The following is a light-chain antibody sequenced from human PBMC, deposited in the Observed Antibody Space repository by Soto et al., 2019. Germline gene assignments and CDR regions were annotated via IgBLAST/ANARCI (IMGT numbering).Light chain of an antibody. J-gene: IGKJ3*01. Sequence: DIQMTQSPSSLSASVGDRVTITCRASQSISSYLNWYQQKPGKAPKLLIYAASSLQSGVPSRFTGSGSGTEFTITISIPQPDDFAPYYCHQTYSTPFPFGPGTKVDI. CDR3: HQTYSTPFP. V-gene: IGKV1-39*01. CDR1: QSISSY. CDR2: AAS.